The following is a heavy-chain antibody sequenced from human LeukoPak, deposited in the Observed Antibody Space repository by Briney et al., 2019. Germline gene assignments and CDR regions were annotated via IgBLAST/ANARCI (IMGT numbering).Heavy chain of an antibody. Sequence: GASVKVSCKASGYTFTGYYMHWVRQAPGQGLEWMGRNNPNSGGTNYAQKFQGRVTMTRDTSISTAYMELSRLRSDDTAVYYCARAYHTYYYDSSGYYLGYWGQGTLVTVSS. CDR2: NNPNSGGT. CDR3: ARAYHTYYYDSSGYYLGY. V-gene: IGHV1-2*06. J-gene: IGHJ4*02. CDR1: GYTFTGYY. D-gene: IGHD3-22*01.